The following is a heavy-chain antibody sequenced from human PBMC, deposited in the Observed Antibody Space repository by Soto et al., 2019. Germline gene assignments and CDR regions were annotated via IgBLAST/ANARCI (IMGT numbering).Heavy chain of an antibody. D-gene: IGHD2-2*02. V-gene: IGHV1-69*08. CDR1: GGTFSSYT. CDR2: IIPILGIA. J-gene: IGHJ4*02. Sequence: QVPLVQSGAEVKKPGSSVKVSCKASGGTFSSYTISWVRQAPGQGLEWMGRIIPILGIANYAQKFQGRVTITADKSTSTAYMELSSLRSEDTAVYYCARDYCSSTSCYSGYWGQGTLVTVSS. CDR3: ARDYCSSTSCYSGY.